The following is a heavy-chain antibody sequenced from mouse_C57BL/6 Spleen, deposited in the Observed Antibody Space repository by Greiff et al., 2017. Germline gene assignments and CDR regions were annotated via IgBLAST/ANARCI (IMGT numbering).Heavy chain of an antibody. V-gene: IGHV1-69*01. CDR1: GYTFTRYW. CDR2: IDPSDSYT. CDR3: AKAYITAVVADDCAMDY. Sequence: QVQLQQPGAELVMPGASVKLSCKASGYTFTRYWMHWVKQRPGQGLVWIGEIDPSDSYTNYNQKFKGKSTLTVDKSSSTAYMQLSSLTSEDSAVYYCAKAYITAVVADDCAMDYWGQGTSVTVSA. J-gene: IGHJ4*01. D-gene: IGHD1-1*01.